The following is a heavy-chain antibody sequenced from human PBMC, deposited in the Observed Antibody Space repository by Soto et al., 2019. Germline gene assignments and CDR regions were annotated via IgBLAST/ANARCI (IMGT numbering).Heavy chain of an antibody. Sequence: EVQLVETGGDLIQPGGSLRLSCAASGVTVSSDSMTWVRQAPGKGLEWISISYSDNNTDYADSVKGRFSISRDTSQNILYLQMNSLRAEDTAEYYCARRYSAMGVWGQGTTVTVSS. V-gene: IGHV3-53*02. CDR3: ARRYSAMGV. CDR1: GVTVSSDS. J-gene: IGHJ6*02. CDR2: SYSDNNT.